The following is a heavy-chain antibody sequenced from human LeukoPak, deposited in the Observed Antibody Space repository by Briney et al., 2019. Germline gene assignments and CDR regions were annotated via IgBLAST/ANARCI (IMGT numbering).Heavy chain of an antibody. CDR3: ARVGVSSFHDTFDL. CDR1: GGSISSSSYY. D-gene: IGHD3-16*01. CDR2: IYYRGST. V-gene: IGHV4-30-4*08. J-gene: IGHJ3*01. Sequence: SETLSLTCTVSGGSISSSSYYWGWIRQPPGKGLEWIGYIYYRGSTYYNPSLKSRLTISVDTSKNQFSLKLSSVTAADTAVYYCARVGVSSFHDTFDLWGQGTMVTVSS.